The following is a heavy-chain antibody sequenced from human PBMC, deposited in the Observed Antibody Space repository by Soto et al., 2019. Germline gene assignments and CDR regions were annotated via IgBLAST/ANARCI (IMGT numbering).Heavy chain of an antibody. J-gene: IGHJ4*02. CDR1: GAIFSSNA. D-gene: IGHD5-18*01. Sequence: QVQLVQSGAEVKKPGSSVKVTCKASGAIFSSNAISWVRQAPGQGLEWMGGILPIFGRTNYAQKFQGRVTITADESTRTAYMELSSLKSEDTAVYYWATGGRGYSYAHRFYFEYWGQGTLVTVSS. CDR3: ATGGRGYSYAHRFYFEY. V-gene: IGHV1-69*01. CDR2: ILPIFGRT.